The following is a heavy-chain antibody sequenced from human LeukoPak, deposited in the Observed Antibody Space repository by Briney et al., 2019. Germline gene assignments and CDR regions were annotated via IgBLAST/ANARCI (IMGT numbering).Heavy chain of an antibody. J-gene: IGHJ4*02. D-gene: IGHD3-16*01. CDR3: ARGFYDYVWGELDY. CDR1: GFTFNTYS. CDR2: IFRSGSSI. Sequence: GGSLRLSCAASGFTFNTYSMNWVRQAPGKGLEWVSFIFRSGSSIYYADSVKGRFTISRDNAKNSLYLQMNSLRAEDTATYYCARGFYDYVWGELDYWGQGTLVTVSS. V-gene: IGHV3-21*01.